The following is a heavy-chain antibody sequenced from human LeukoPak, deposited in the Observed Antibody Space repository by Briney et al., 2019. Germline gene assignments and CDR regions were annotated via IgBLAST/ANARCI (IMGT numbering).Heavy chain of an antibody. CDR1: GFTSSSYA. CDR2: ISYDGSNK. J-gene: IGHJ4*02. CDR3: ARDMHLNNPFDF. D-gene: IGHD1-14*01. V-gene: IGHV3-30*14. Sequence: GGSLRLSCAASGFTSSSYAMHWVRQAPGKGLEWVAVISYDGSNKYYADSVKGRFTISGDTSKNTLYLQMNSLRVEDTAVYYCARDMHLNNPFDFWGQGTLVTVSS.